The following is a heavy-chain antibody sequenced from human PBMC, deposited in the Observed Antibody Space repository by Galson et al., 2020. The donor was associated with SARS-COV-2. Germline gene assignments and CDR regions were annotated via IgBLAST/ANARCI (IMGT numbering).Heavy chain of an antibody. CDR1: GFTFSNYV. J-gene: IGHJ4*02. V-gene: IGHV3-30*04. CDR2: ISSDGSNS. D-gene: IGHD1-26*01. CDR3: ARGGEWELPYYFDY. Sequence: GESLKTSCAAPGFTFSNYVMHWVRQAPGKGPEGVAVISSDGSNSFYADSLKGRFTISRDNSKSTMYLQMNSLRAEDMAVYYCARGGEWELPYYFDYWGQGTLVTVSS.